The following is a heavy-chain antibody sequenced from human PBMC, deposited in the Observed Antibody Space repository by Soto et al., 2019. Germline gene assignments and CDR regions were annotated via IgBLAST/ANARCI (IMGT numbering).Heavy chain of an antibody. CDR2: IWYDGNNK. Sequence: HPGGSLRLSCAASRFTFSTYGMHWVRQAPGKGLGWVAVIWYDGNNKYYADSVKGRFTISRDNSKNTLYLQMNSLRAEDTAVYYCARDYSNSFDYWGQGTLVTVSS. CDR1: RFTFSTYG. D-gene: IGHD6-13*01. CDR3: ARDYSNSFDY. V-gene: IGHV3-33*01. J-gene: IGHJ4*02.